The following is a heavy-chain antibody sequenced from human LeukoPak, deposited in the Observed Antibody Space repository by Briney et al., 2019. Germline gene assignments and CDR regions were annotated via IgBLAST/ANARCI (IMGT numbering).Heavy chain of an antibody. Sequence: PSETLSLTCTVSGGSISSSSYYWGWIRQPPGKGLEWIGEINHSGSTNYNPSLKSRVTISVDTSKNQFSLKLSSVTAADTAVYYCASGESQQNYYGSGSYYNPGKAAIIYWGQGTLVTVSS. J-gene: IGHJ4*02. CDR3: ASGESQQNYYGSGSYYNPGKAAIIY. D-gene: IGHD3-10*01. CDR1: GGSISSSSYY. CDR2: INHSGST. V-gene: IGHV4-39*07.